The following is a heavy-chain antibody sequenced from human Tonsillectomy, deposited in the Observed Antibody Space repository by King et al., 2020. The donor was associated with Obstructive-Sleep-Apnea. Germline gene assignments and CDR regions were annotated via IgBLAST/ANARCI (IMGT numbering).Heavy chain of an antibody. D-gene: IGHD3-16*02. CDR2: IKSKTESGTA. CDR1: GFTFSNAW. CDR3: TPGIMITFGGVIVDGYFDY. J-gene: IGHJ4*02. Sequence: DVQLVESGGGLVKPGGSLRLSCAASGFTFSNAWMSWVRQAPGKGLEWVGRIKSKTESGTADCDAPVKGSFTISRDDSKNTLYLQMNSLKSKDTGVYYCTPGIMITFGGVIVDGYFDYWGQGTLVTVSS. V-gene: IGHV3-15*01.